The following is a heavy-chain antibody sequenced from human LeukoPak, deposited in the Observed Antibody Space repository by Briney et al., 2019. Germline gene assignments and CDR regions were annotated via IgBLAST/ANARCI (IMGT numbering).Heavy chain of an antibody. D-gene: IGHD5-24*01. CDR1: GGSINSHSYY. CDR2: VYYDGTS. CDR3: VRHISTNTGYFDS. J-gene: IGHJ4*02. V-gene: IGHV4-39*01. Sequence: SETLSLTCTVSGGSINSHSYYWGWIRQPPGKGLEWIGSVYYDGTSYSNPSLTSRAAVFVDTSRDEFSLDLSFVTAADTAVYYCVRHISTNTGYFDSCGQGTLVSVSS.